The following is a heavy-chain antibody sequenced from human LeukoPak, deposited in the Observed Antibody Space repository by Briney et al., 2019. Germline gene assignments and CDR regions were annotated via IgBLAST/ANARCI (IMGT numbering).Heavy chain of an antibody. CDR1: GGSISSSSYY. Sequence: SETLSLTCTVSGGSISSSSYYWGWIRQPPGKGLEWIGSIYHSGSTFYNPSLKSRVTISVDPSKNQFSLKLSSVTAADTAVYYCARDSTVRGETRTLNNWGQGTLVTVSS. CDR2: IYHSGST. V-gene: IGHV4-39*07. D-gene: IGHD3-10*01. J-gene: IGHJ4*02. CDR3: ARDSTVRGETRTLNN.